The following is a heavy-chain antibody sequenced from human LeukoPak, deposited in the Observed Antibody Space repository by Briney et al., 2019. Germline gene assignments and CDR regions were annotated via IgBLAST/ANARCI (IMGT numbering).Heavy chain of an antibody. D-gene: IGHD4-11*01. CDR1: GFTFSSYG. Sequence: PGGSLRLSCAASGFTFSSYGMHWVRQAPGKGLEWVAVISYDGSNKYYADSVKGRFTISRDNSKNTLYLQMNSLRAEDTAVYYCAKAPTVTTSSYFDYWGQGTLVTVSS. V-gene: IGHV3-30*18. CDR3: AKAPTVTTSSYFDY. J-gene: IGHJ4*02. CDR2: ISYDGSNK.